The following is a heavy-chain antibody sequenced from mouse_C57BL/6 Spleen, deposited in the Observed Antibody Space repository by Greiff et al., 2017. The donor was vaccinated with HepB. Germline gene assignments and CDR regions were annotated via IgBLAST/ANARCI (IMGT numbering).Heavy chain of an antibody. V-gene: IGHV1-52*01. J-gene: IGHJ3*01. D-gene: IGHD2-4*01. CDR1: GYTFTSYW. Sequence: QVQLQQPGAELVRPGSSVKLSCKASGYTFTSYWMHWVKQRPIQGLEWIGNIDPSDSETHYNQKFKDKATLTVDKSSSTAYMQLSSLTSEDSAVYYGARQWDYDGFAYWGQGTLVTVSA. CDR2: IDPSDSET. CDR3: ARQWDYDGFAY.